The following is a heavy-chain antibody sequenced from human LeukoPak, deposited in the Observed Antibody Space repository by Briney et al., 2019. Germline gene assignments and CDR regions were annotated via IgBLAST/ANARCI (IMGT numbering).Heavy chain of an antibody. CDR2: INHSGST. V-gene: IGHV4-34*01. D-gene: IGHD3-10*01. CDR1: GGSFSGYY. Sequence: PSETLSLTCAVSGGSFSGYYWSWIRQPPGKGLEWIGEINHSGSTNYNPSLKSRVTISVDTSKNQFSLKLSSVTAADTAVYYCASTSGSLFDYWGQGTLVTVSS. CDR3: ASTSGSLFDY. J-gene: IGHJ4*02.